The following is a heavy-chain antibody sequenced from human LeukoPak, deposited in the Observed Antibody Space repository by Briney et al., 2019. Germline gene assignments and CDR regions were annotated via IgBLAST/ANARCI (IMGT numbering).Heavy chain of an antibody. CDR3: AQDAVMVRGVGYYYYGMDV. D-gene: IGHD3-10*01. CDR1: GFTFDDYA. CDR2: ISGDGGST. Sequence: GGSLRLSCAASGFTFDDYAMHWVRQAPGKGLEWVSLISGDGGSTYYADSVKGRFTISRDNSKNSLYLQMNSLRTEDTALYYCAQDAVMVRGVGYYYYGMDVWGQGTTVTVSS. V-gene: IGHV3-43*02. J-gene: IGHJ6*02.